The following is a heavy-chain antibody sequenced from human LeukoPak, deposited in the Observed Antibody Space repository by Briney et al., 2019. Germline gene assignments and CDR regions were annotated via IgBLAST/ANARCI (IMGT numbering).Heavy chain of an antibody. Sequence: GGSLRLSCAASGFTFSSFAMSWVRQAPGKGLEWVSGISASGGGTYYADSVKGRFTISRDNSKNTVSLQMNSLRAEDTAVYYCAKSSSGWWSFDYWGAGNLVTVSS. V-gene: IGHV3-23*01. CDR2: ISASGGGT. CDR1: GFTFSSFA. D-gene: IGHD6-19*01. J-gene: IGHJ4*02. CDR3: AKSSSGWWSFDY.